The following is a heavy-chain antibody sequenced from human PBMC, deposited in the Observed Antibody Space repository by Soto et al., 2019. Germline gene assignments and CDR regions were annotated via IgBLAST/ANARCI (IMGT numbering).Heavy chain of an antibody. CDR1: GGSITSSNC. CDR2: IYHSWST. Sequence: QVQLQESGPGLEKPSGTLSLTCAVSGGSITSSNCWSWVRQPPGKALERIGEIYHSWSTNYNPSRKSRVTISVNKSKNQFSLKLSSVTAADTAVYYCARRRWGYYFDYWGQGTLVTVSS. D-gene: IGHD3-16*01. J-gene: IGHJ4*02. V-gene: IGHV4-4*02. CDR3: ARRRWGYYFDY.